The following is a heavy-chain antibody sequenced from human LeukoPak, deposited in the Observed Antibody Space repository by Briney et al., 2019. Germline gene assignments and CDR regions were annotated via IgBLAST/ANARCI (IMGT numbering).Heavy chain of an antibody. CDR3: ARRGGSGRSFDY. Sequence: SETLSLTCTVSGGSISCSSYHWGWIRQPPGKGLEWIGNIYNGGSTYHNSSLKSRITISVDTSKNQFSLRLTSVTAADTAVYYCARRGGSGRSFDYWGQGTLVTVSS. J-gene: IGHJ4*02. V-gene: IGHV4-39*01. D-gene: IGHD3-10*01. CDR1: GGSISCSSYH. CDR2: IYNGGST.